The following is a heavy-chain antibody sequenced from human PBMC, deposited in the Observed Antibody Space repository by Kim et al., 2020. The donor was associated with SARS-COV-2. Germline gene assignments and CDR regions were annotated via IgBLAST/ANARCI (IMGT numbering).Heavy chain of an antibody. J-gene: IGHJ5*01. V-gene: IGHV4-31*03. CDR3: ARNIGITMIVVVTGWF. Sequence: SETLSLTCTVSGGSISSGGYYWSWIRQHPGKGLEWIGYIYYSGSAYYNPSLKSRVTISLDTSKNQFSLNLSSVTAADTAGYYCARNIGITMIVVVTGWF. CDR2: IYYSGSA. CDR1: GGSISSGGYY. D-gene: IGHD3-22*01.